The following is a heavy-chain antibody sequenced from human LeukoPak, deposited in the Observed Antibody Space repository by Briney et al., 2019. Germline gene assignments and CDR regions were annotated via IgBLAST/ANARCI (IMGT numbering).Heavy chain of an antibody. Sequence: ASVKVSCKASGYTFTSYDINWVRQATGQGLEWMGWMNPNSGNTGYAQKFQGRVTITRNTSISTAYMELSSLRSEDTAVYYCARAPRYCSSTSCYTEAFDIWGQGTMVTVSS. J-gene: IGHJ3*02. D-gene: IGHD2-2*02. V-gene: IGHV1-8*03. CDR3: ARAPRYCSSTSCYTEAFDI. CDR2: MNPNSGNT. CDR1: GYTFTSYD.